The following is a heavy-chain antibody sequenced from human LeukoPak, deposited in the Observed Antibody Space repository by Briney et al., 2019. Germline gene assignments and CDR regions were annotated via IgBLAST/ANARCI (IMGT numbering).Heavy chain of an antibody. CDR1: GGSISSYY. CDR3: ARHPAYYNWNIEGYFDY. Sequence: SETLSLTCTVSGGSISSYYWSWIRQPPGKGLEWIGYIYYSGSTNYNPSLKSRVIISVDTSKNQFSLKLSSVTAADTAFYYCARHPAYYNWNIEGYFDYWGQGTLVTVSS. J-gene: IGHJ4*02. D-gene: IGHD1/OR15-1a*01. CDR2: IYYSGST. V-gene: IGHV4-59*01.